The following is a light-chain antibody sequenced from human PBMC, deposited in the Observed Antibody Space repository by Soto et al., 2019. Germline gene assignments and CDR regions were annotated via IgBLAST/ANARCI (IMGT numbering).Light chain of an antibody. CDR2: DAS. CDR1: QSISIW. Sequence: DIQMTQSPSTLSASVGDRVTITCRASQSISIWLAWYQQKPGKAPKILISDASKLESGVSSRFRGHVSGTEFTLSISSLQPGDSATYYCQQYNSFPWTFGLGTKVDIK. J-gene: IGKJ1*01. V-gene: IGKV1-5*01. CDR3: QQYNSFPWT.